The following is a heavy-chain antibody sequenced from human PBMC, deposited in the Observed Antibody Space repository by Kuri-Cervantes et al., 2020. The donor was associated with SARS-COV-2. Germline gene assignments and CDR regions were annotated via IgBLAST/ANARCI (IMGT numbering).Heavy chain of an antibody. CDR1: GFTFGDYA. J-gene: IGHJ4*02. Sequence: GGSLRLSCTASGFTFGDYAMSWVRQAPGKGLEWVGFIRSKAYGGTTEYAASVKGRFTISRDDSKNTLYLQMNSLKTEDTAVYYCTTGGTARWGQGTLVTVSS. CDR2: IRSKAYGGTT. V-gene: IGHV3-49*04. CDR3: TTGGTAR. D-gene: IGHD6-13*01.